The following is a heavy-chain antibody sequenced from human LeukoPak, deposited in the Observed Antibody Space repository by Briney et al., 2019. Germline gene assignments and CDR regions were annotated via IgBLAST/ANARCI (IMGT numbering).Heavy chain of an antibody. CDR3: SGTGTTNDYYYMDV. Sequence: ASVKVSCKASGGTFSSYAISWVRQAPGQGLEWMGGIIPIFGTANYAQKFQGRVTITADESTSTAYMELSSLRSEDTAVYYCSGTGTTNDYYYMDVWGKGTTVTVSS. CDR2: IIPIFGTA. D-gene: IGHD1-7*01. J-gene: IGHJ6*03. V-gene: IGHV1-69*13. CDR1: GGTFSSYA.